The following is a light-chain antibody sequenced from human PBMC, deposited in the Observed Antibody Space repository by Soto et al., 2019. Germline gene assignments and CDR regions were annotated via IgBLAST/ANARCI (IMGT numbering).Light chain of an antibody. CDR1: QSISTY. J-gene: IGKJ1*01. CDR3: QQGYRIPRT. Sequence: DIPMTQSPSSLSASVGDRVTITCRASQSISTYLNWYQQKPGKAPNLLIHAPSSLHSRVPSRFSGSGSGTEFTLTISSLQPEDFATYYCQQGYRIPRTFGQGTTV. CDR2: APS. V-gene: IGKV1-39*01.